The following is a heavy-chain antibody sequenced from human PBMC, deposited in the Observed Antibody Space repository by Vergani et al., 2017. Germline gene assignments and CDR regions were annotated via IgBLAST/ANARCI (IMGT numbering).Heavy chain of an antibody. CDR1: GFTFSNLW. J-gene: IGHJ5*02. CDR3: ARSPHGYTYGGYISQFDP. V-gene: IGHV3-7*01. Sequence: EVQLVASGGGLVQRGGSLRLSCEASGFTFSNLWMTGVRQAPGKGLEWVANIKYDGSKKNYVDSVKGRFTISRDNAKNSLYLQMNNLRVEDTAVYFCARSPHGYTYGGYISQFDPWGQGTLVTVSS. CDR2: IKYDGSKK. D-gene: IGHD5-18*01.